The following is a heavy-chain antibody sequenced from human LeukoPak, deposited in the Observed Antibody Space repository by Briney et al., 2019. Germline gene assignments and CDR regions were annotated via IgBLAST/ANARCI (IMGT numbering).Heavy chain of an antibody. V-gene: IGHV3-7*01. CDR3: ARDHPPLYYYDSSGSIDY. D-gene: IGHD3-22*01. CDR2: IKQDGSEK. CDR1: GFTFSSYW. J-gene: IGHJ4*02. Sequence: GGSLRLSCAASGFTFSSYWMSWVRQAPGKGLEWEANIKQDGSEKYYVDSVKGRFTISRDNAKNSLYLQMNSLRAEDTAVYYCARDHPPLYYYDSSGSIDYWGQGTLVTVSS.